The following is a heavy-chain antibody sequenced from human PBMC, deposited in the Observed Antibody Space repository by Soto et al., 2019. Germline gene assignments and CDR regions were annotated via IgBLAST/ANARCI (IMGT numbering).Heavy chain of an antibody. CDR1: GGSISSYY. CDR2: IYYSGST. Sequence: SETLSLTCTVSGGSISSYYWSWIRQPPGKGLEWIGYIYYSGSTNYNPSLKSRVTISVDTSKNQFSLKLSSVTAADTAVYYCARRVGSYYHYYYMDVWGKGTTVTVSS. D-gene: IGHD3-10*01. J-gene: IGHJ6*03. V-gene: IGHV4-59*08. CDR3: ARRVGSYYHYYYMDV.